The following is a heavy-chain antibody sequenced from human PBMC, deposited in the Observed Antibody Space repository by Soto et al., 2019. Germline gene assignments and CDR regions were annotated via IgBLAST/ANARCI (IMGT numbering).Heavy chain of an antibody. Sequence: SETLSLTCTVSGGSISSHYWSWVRQAPGKGLEWIGHIYYRGSTNYNPSLRSRSTISVDTSKNQFSLKLNSVTTADAAVYYCARDGREASGMDIWGQGTKVTVSS. CDR1: GGSISSHY. J-gene: IGHJ6*02. D-gene: IGHD1-26*01. CDR3: ARDGREASGMDI. V-gene: IGHV4-59*11. CDR2: IYYRGST.